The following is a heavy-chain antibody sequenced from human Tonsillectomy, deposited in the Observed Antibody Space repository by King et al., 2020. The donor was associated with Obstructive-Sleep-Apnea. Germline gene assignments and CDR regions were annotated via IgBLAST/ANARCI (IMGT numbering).Heavy chain of an antibody. Sequence: VQLVESGGGLVQPGRSLRLSCAASGFTLYDYAMHWVRQSTGKVREWVSGIRWNSGSIRYADSVKGRFNISRENAKNSLYLQRNSVRAADTALYYCAKDQYSSSWYCFDHWRQGPLLTLSS. J-gene: IGHJ4*02. V-gene: IGHV3-9*01. D-gene: IGHD6-13*01. CDR1: GFTLYDYA. CDR2: IRWNSGSI. CDR3: AKDQYSSSWYCFDH.